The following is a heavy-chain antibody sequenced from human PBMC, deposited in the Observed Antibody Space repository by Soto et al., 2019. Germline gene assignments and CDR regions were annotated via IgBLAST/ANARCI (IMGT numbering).Heavy chain of an antibody. CDR1: GGSISSGGYY. Sequence: QVQLQESGPGLVKPSQTLSLTCTVSGGSISSGGYYWSWIRQHPGKCLEGIGYIYYSGSTYYKPSLKSRVTISGDTSKNQFSLKLSSVNAADTAVYYCARDLQYSRLFYGMDVWGQGTTVTVSS. D-gene: IGHD6-13*01. V-gene: IGHV4-31*03. CDR3: ARDLQYSRLFYGMDV. J-gene: IGHJ6*02. CDR2: IYYSGST.